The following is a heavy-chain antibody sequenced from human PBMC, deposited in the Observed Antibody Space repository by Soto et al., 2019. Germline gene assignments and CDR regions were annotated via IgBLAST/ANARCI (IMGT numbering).Heavy chain of an antibody. Sequence: QVQLVQSGAEVKKPGSSVKVSCKASGGTFSSYAISWVRHAPGQGLEWMGGIIPIFGTANYAQEFQGRVTITADESTSTAYMELSSLRSEDTAVYYCARDLTEEVVVAATGLAYWGQGTLVTVSS. V-gene: IGHV1-69*01. CDR3: ARDLTEEVVVAATGLAY. CDR1: GGTFSSYA. J-gene: IGHJ4*02. D-gene: IGHD2-15*01. CDR2: IIPIFGTA.